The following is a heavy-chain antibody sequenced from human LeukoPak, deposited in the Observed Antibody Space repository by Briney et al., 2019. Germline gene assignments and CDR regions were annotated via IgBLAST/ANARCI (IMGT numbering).Heavy chain of an antibody. CDR3: AKARYYYDSSGYFIGGRHRDGCFDP. CDR2: ISGSGGST. J-gene: IGHJ5*02. D-gene: IGHD3-22*01. V-gene: IGHV3-23*01. Sequence: GGSLRLSCAASGFAFSSYAMSWVRQAPGKGLEWVSAISGSGGSTYYADSVKGRFTISRDNSKNTLYLQMNSLRAEDTAVYYCAKARYYYDSSGYFIGGRHRDGCFDPWGQGTLVTVSS. CDR1: GFAFSSYA.